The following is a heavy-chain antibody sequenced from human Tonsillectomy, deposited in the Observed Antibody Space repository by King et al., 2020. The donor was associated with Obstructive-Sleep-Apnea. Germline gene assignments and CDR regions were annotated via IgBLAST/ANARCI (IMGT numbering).Heavy chain of an antibody. J-gene: IGHJ4*03. Sequence: VQLVESGGGVVQPGRSLRLSCAASGFTFSLFPMHWVRQAPGKGLDWVTVISYDGNNKYYADSVKGRFTISRDNSKNTLYLQMNSLRAEDTAVYYCAREGFVSTVVTPGYFDFWGQGPWSPSPQ. CDR2: ISYDGNNK. CDR3: AREGFVSTVVTPGYFDF. V-gene: IGHV3-30*04. CDR1: GFTFSLFP. D-gene: IGHD4-23*01.